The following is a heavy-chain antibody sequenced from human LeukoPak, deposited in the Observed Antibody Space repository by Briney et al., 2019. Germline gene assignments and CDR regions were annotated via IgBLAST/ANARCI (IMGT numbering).Heavy chain of an antibody. V-gene: IGHV3-30*02. D-gene: IGHD6-13*01. Sequence: GGSLRLSCAASGFTFSSYGMHWVRQAPGKGLEWVAFIRYDGSNKYYADSVKGRFTISRDNSKNTLYLQMNSLRAEDTAVYYCAKDLKAAAGIFDYWGQGTLVTASS. CDR3: AKDLKAAAGIFDY. CDR1: GFTFSSYG. CDR2: IRYDGSNK. J-gene: IGHJ4*02.